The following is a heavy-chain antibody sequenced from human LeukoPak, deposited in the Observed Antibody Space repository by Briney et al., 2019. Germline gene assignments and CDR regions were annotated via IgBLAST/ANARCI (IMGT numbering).Heavy chain of an antibody. CDR1: GGSISSYY. CDR3: ARRGYDSSGTDKRPFDF. J-gene: IGHJ4*02. V-gene: IGHV4-59*08. Sequence: SETLSLTCTVSGGSISSYYWSWIRQPPGKGLEWIGYIYYSGSTNYNPSLKSRVTISVDTSKNQSSLKLSSVTAADTAVYYCARRGYDSSGTDKRPFDFWGQGTLVTVSS. D-gene: IGHD3-22*01. CDR2: IYYSGST.